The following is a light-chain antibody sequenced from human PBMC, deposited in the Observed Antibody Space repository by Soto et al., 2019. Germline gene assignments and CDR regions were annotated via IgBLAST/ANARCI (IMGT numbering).Light chain of an antibody. CDR3: QHYNNWLLWYT. J-gene: IGKJ2*01. Sequence: EIVMTQSPATLSVSPGERATLSCRASQSVSSNLAWYQQKPGQAPRLLIYGASTRATGIPARFSGSESGTEFTLTVSSLQSEEFAVCYCQHYNNWLLWYTFGQGTKLDI. V-gene: IGKV3-15*01. CDR1: QSVSSN. CDR2: GAS.